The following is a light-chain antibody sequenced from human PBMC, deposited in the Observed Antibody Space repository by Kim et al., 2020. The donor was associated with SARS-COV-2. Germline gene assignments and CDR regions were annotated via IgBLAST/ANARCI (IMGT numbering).Light chain of an antibody. Sequence: SASVGDRFPITCQTSQDITIYLNWYQQKPGKAPKLLIYDASTLETGVLSRFSGSGSGTDFTFTISSLQPEDIATYYCQQYDHLLTFGGGTKVDIK. CDR3: QQYDHLLT. CDR2: DAS. V-gene: IGKV1-33*01. J-gene: IGKJ4*01. CDR1: QDITIY.